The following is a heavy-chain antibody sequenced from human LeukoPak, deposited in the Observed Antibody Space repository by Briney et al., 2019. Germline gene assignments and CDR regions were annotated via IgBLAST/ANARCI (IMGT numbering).Heavy chain of an antibody. D-gene: IGHD6-19*01. Sequence: RSGGSLRLSCAASGFTFSSYGMHWVRQAPGKGLEWVAFIRYDGGNKYYADSVKGRFTISRDNAKNSLYLQMNSLRAEDTAVYYCARVAVAGPNWFDPWGQGTLVTVSS. CDR1: GFTFSSYG. CDR3: ARVAVAGPNWFDP. V-gene: IGHV3-30*02. J-gene: IGHJ5*02. CDR2: IRYDGGNK.